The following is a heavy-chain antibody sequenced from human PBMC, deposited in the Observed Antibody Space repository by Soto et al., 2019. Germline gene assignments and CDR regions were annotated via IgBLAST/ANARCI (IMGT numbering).Heavy chain of an antibody. J-gene: IGHJ5*02. Sequence: QVQLVQSGAEVKKPGSSVKVSCKASGGTFSSYAITWVRQAPGQGLEWMGGVIPIFGTANYAQKFQGRVTITADESTSTADMELSSLRSEDTAVYYCARDGGPSSGYYPYWFDPWGQGTLVTVSS. D-gene: IGHD3-22*01. V-gene: IGHV1-69*12. CDR2: VIPIFGTA. CDR3: ARDGGPSSGYYPYWFDP. CDR1: GGTFSSYA.